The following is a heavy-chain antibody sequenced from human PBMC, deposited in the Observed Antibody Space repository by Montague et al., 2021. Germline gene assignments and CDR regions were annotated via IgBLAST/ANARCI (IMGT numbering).Heavy chain of an antibody. Sequence: SETLSLTGTVSGGSISSASYYWGWIRQPPGKGLEFIGVIYYNGTTYHNPSLKSRVTVSMDTSKNQFSLKLSSVTAADTAVYYCARSLYCRGGSCYSGFDSWGQGTLVTASS. CDR1: GGSISSASYY. J-gene: IGHJ5*01. CDR3: ARSLYCRGGSCYSGFDS. V-gene: IGHV4-39*01. CDR2: IYYNGTT. D-gene: IGHD2-15*01.